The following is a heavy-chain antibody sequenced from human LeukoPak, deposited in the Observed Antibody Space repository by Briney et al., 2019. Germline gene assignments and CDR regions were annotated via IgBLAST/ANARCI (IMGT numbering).Heavy chain of an antibody. Sequence: PSETLSLTCTVSGGSISPYYWNWIRQSPGKGLEWIGYIYYSGTTKYNPSLKSRVTISLDTSKNQFSLKLTSVTAADTAVYYCAKEGSGSYFNWFDPWRQGTLVTVSS. V-gene: IGHV4-59*01. J-gene: IGHJ5*02. CDR1: GGSISPYY. D-gene: IGHD1-26*01. CDR2: IYYSGTT. CDR3: AKEGSGSYFNWFDP.